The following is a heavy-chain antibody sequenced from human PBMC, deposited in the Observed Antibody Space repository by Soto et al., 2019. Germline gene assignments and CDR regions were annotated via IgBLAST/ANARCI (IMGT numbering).Heavy chain of an antibody. Sequence: GGSLRLSCAASGFTFSSYAMSWVRQAPGKGLEWVSAISGSGGSTYYADSVKGRFTISRDNSKNTLYLQMNSLRAEDTAVYYCARRGSWYSGDSRGFDYWGQGTLVTVSS. J-gene: IGHJ4*02. CDR2: ISGSGGST. D-gene: IGHD6-13*01. V-gene: IGHV3-23*01. CDR3: ARRGSWYSGDSRGFDY. CDR1: GFTFSSYA.